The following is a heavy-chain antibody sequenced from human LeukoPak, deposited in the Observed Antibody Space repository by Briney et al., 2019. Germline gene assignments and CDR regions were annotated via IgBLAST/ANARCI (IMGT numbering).Heavy chain of an antibody. CDR3: ARWNYAFDI. D-gene: IGHD1-7*01. V-gene: IGHV3-7*01. J-gene: IGHJ3*02. CDR2: IKQDVNEK. CDR1: GFTFSSFF. Sequence: GGSLRLSCAVSGFTFSSFFMGWVRQAPGKGLEWVAYIKQDVNEKYYVDFVKGRFTISRDNAKNSLYLQMNSLRPEDTALYYCARWNYAFDIWGQGTMVTVSS.